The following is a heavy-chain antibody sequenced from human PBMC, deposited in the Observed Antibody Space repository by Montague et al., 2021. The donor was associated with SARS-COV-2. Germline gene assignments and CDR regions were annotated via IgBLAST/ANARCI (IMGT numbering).Heavy chain of an antibody. CDR3: ARDSHYYDSSGHFDY. D-gene: IGHD3-22*01. CDR2: IYYSGST. V-gene: IGHV4-59*13. CDR1: GGSISSYY. J-gene: IGHJ4*02. Sequence: SETLSLTCTVSGGSISSYYWSWIRQPPGKGLEWIGYIYYSGSTNCNPSLKSRVTISVDTSKNQFSLKLSSVTAADTAVYYCARDSHYYDSSGHFDYWGQGTLVTVSS.